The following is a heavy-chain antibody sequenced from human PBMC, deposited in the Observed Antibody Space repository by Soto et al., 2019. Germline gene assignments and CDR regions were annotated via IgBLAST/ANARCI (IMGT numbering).Heavy chain of an antibody. CDR1: GFTFISYF. CDR3: AKGEDIGAVGVYGGIDY. Sequence: GGSLILSCASSGFTFISYFMNSVRESRGEVLWWVSVISRSGDSTYYADSVKGQFIIFRDNFKNTLFLQMSSLGADDTDVYFCAKGEDIGAVGVYGGIDYWGQGTLVTVSS. J-gene: IGHJ4*02. D-gene: IGHD6-13*01. CDR2: ISRSGDST. V-gene: IGHV3-23*01.